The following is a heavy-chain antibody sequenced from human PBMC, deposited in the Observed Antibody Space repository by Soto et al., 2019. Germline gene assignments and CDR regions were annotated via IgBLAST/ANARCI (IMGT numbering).Heavy chain of an antibody. V-gene: IGHV1-8*01. CDR3: AREGTSYGGEWCLRYFDL. CDR2: MNPNNGNT. D-gene: IGHD2-21*01. J-gene: IGHJ2*01. CDR1: GYTFTSSD. Sequence: QVQLVQSGAEVKKPGASVMVSCKASGYTFTSSDFNWVRQATGQGLEWMGWMNPNNGNTGYAQKFQGRVTISIDTARNQFFLKLKSVTAADTAVYYCAREGTSYGGEWCLRYFDLWGRGTLVTVSS.